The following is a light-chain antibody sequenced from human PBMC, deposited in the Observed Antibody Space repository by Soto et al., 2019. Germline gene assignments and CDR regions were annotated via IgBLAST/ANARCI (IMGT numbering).Light chain of an antibody. Sequence: QSVLTQPPSVSAAPGQKVTISCSGSYSNIENNYVSWYQQLPGTAPKLLIYDNNKRPSGIPDRFSASKSGTSATLGITGLQTGYEAEYYCGTWDSSLSAVVFGGGTKLTVL. CDR3: GTWDSSLSAVV. CDR2: DNN. J-gene: IGLJ3*02. CDR1: YSNIENNY. V-gene: IGLV1-51*01.